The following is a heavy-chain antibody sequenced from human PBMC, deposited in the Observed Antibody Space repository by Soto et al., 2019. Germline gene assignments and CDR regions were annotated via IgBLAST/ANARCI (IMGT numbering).Heavy chain of an antibody. CDR2: IYYSGST. V-gene: IGHV4-31*03. J-gene: IGHJ5*02. CDR3: AREVGGNIVATRGSNNWFDP. Sequence: QVQLQESGPGLVKPSQTLSLTCTVSGGSISSGGYYWSWIRQHPGKGLEWIRYIYYSGSTYYNPSLKSRVTISVDSSKNQFSLKLSSVTAADTAVYYCAREVGGNIVATRGSNNWFDPWGQGILVTVSS. CDR1: GGSISSGGYY. D-gene: IGHD5-12*01.